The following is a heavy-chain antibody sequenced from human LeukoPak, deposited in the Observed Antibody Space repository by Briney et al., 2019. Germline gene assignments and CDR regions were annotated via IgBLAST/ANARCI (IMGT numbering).Heavy chain of an antibody. Sequence: SETLSLTCTVSGGSISSSSYYWGWIRQPPGKGLEWIGSIYYSGSTYYNPSPKSRVTISVDTSKNQFSLKLSSVTAADTAVYYCARPINRIAAAYIDIWGQGTMVTVSS. CDR2: IYYSGST. CDR1: GGSISSSSYY. V-gene: IGHV4-39*01. CDR3: ARPINRIAAAYIDI. D-gene: IGHD6-13*01. J-gene: IGHJ3*02.